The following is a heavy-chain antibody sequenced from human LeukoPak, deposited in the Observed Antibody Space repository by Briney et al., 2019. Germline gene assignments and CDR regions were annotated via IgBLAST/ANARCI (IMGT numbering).Heavy chain of an antibody. D-gene: IGHD4-17*01. J-gene: IGHJ3*02. V-gene: IGHV3-23*01. CDR1: GFTFSSYA. Sequence: GGSLRLSCAASGFTFSSYAMSWVRQAPGRGLEWVSSISGSGGSTQYADSVQGRFAISRDNSKNVLYLQMNSLRAEDTAVYFCARDPNGDYIGSFDMWGRGTMVSVSS. CDR3: ARDPNGDYIGSFDM. CDR2: ISGSGGST.